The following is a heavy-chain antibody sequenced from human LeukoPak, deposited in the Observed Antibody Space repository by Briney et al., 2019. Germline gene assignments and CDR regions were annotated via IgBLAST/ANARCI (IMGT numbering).Heavy chain of an antibody. J-gene: IGHJ4*02. Sequence: SETLSLTCAVSGYSISSGYYWGWIRQPPGNGLEWIGSIYHSGSTYYNPSLKSRVTISVDTSKNQFSLKLSSVTAADTAVYYCARSVPLVAATRLKHGNVDYWGQGTLVTVSS. CDR3: ARSVPLVAATRLKHGNVDY. D-gene: IGHD2-15*01. V-gene: IGHV4-38-2*01. CDR1: GYSISSGYY. CDR2: IYHSGST.